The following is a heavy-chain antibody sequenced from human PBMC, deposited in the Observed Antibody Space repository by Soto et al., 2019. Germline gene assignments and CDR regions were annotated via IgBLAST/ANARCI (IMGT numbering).Heavy chain of an antibody. J-gene: IGHJ3*02. Sequence: PGGSLRLSCAASGFTFSSYEMNWVRQAPGKGLEWVSYISSSGSTIYYADPVKGRFTISRDNAKNSLYLQMNSLRAEDTAVYYCARVSIVVVTLDAFDIWGQGTMVTVSS. V-gene: IGHV3-48*03. CDR2: ISSSGSTI. CDR1: GFTFSSYE. CDR3: ARVSIVVVTLDAFDI. D-gene: IGHD3-22*01.